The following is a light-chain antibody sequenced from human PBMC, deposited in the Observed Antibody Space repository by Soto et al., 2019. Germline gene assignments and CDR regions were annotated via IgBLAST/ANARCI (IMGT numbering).Light chain of an antibody. V-gene: IGKV3-20*01. J-gene: IGKJ1*01. CDR1: QSVSNNY. CDR3: HQRQSLPRT. CDR2: GAS. Sequence: VLTQSRSTLAMSTGERASVSCRASQSVSNNYLAWYQQKPGQAPRLLIYGASTRATGIPDRFSGSGFGRVFTLTISSLEPEDFPVHYCHQRQSLPRTFGQGTKVDIK.